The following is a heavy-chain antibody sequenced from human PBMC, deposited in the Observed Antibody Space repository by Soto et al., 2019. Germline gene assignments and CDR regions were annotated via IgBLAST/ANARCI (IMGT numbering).Heavy chain of an antibody. D-gene: IGHD1-26*01. Sequence: GGSLRLSCAASGFTFSNYTMHWVRQAPGKGLEWVAVISYEGSNKYYADYVKGRFTNSRDNSKNTLYLQMNSLRAEDTAVYYCARWGGSYYGIYYYGMDVWGQGTTVTVSS. CDR1: GFTFSNYT. CDR2: ISYEGSNK. J-gene: IGHJ6*02. V-gene: IGHV3-30-3*01. CDR3: ARWGGSYYGIYYYGMDV.